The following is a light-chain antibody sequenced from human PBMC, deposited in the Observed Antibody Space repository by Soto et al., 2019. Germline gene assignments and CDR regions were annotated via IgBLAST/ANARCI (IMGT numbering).Light chain of an antibody. CDR2: DAS. V-gene: IGKV3-15*01. CDR3: QQYNNWPRT. CDR1: QSVSGN. Sequence: EIVMTQSPATLSVSPGERATLSCRASQSVSGNLAWYQQKPGQAPRLLIYDASTRATGIPARFSGSGSGTEFTLTISSLQSEDFALYYCQQYNNWPRTFGGGTKVDIK. J-gene: IGKJ4*01.